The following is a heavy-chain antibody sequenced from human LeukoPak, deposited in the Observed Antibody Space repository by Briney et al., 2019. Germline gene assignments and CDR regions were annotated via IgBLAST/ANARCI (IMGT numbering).Heavy chain of an antibody. CDR3: ARDSPYYCDSSGFPYYYYYYYMDV. D-gene: IGHD3-22*01. Sequence: RPGGSLRLSCAASGFTFSTYAMSWVRQAPGKGLEWVSSISSSSSYIYYADSVKGRFTISRDNAKNSLYLQMNSLRAEDTAVYYCARDSPYYCDSSGFPYYYYYYYMDVWGKGTTVTISS. CDR2: ISSSSSYI. J-gene: IGHJ6*03. CDR1: GFTFSTYA. V-gene: IGHV3-21*01.